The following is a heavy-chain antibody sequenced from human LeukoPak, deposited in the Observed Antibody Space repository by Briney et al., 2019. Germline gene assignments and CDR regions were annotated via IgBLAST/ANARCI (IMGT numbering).Heavy chain of an antibody. CDR2: FDPEDGET. CDR1: GYTLTELS. Sequence: ASVKVSCKVSGYTLTELSMHWVRQAPGKGLGWMGGFDPEDGETIYAQKFQGRVTMTEDTSTDTAYMELSSLRSEDTAVYYCATAASRDGYNAYGGYWGQGTLVTVSS. CDR3: ATAASRDGYNAYGGY. V-gene: IGHV1-24*01. D-gene: IGHD5-24*01. J-gene: IGHJ4*02.